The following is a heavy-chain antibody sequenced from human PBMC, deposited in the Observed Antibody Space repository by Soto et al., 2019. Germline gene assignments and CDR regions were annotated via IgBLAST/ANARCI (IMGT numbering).Heavy chain of an antibody. V-gene: IGHV3-7*03. J-gene: IGHJ4*02. CDR1: EFTFSRDW. Sequence: ESGGGLVQPGGSLRLSCVASEFTFSRDWMSWVRQAPGKGLEWVANIKEDGSEKYYVDSVKGRFTISRDNANNSLYLQMNSLKADDTAVYYCATGYCSSSTCFLFDYWGQGTLVTVSS. CDR2: IKEDGSEK. D-gene: IGHD2-2*01. CDR3: ATGYCSSSTCFLFDY.